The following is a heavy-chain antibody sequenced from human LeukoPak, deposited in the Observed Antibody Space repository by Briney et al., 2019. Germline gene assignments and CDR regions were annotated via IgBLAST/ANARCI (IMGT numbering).Heavy chain of an antibody. J-gene: IGHJ6*02. Sequence: ASVKVSCKASGYTFTSYGMNWVRQAPGQGLEWMGWINTNTGNPTYAQGFTGRFVFSLDTSVSTAYLQISSLKAEDTAVYYCARDRAVRNYYYGMDVWGQGTTVTVSS. CDR1: GYTFTSYG. D-gene: IGHD1-26*01. CDR2: INTNTGNP. V-gene: IGHV7-4-1*02. CDR3: ARDRAVRNYYYGMDV.